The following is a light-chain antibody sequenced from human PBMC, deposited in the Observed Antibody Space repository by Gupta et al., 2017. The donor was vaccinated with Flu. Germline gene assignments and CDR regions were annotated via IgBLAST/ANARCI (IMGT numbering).Light chain of an antibody. J-gene: IGKJ1*01. CDR3: QQYSNCPRT. Sequence: EIVLTQSPATLSVSPGERATLSCRASQSISSNLAWYQHKPGQAPRLLIYGASTRATGIPARFSGSGSGTYFTLTISSLQSEDFAVYYCQQYSNCPRTFGQGTKVDIK. V-gene: IGKV3-15*01. CDR1: QSISSN. CDR2: GAS.